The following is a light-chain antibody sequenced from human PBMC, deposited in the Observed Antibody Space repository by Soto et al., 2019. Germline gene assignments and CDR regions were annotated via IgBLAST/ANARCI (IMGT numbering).Light chain of an antibody. CDR3: QQRSNWPPYT. J-gene: IGKJ2*01. CDR1: QSVSSY. Sequence: EIVLTQSPATLSLSPGERATLSCRASQSVSSYLAWYQQKPGQAPRLLIYDASNSATGIPARFSGSGSRTDFNLTISSLEHEDFAVYYCQQRSNWPPYTFGQGTKLEIK. V-gene: IGKV3-11*01. CDR2: DAS.